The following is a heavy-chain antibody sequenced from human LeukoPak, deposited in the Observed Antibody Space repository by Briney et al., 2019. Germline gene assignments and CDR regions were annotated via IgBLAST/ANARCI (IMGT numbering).Heavy chain of an antibody. CDR2: ISSSSSYI. CDR3: ARDHAAMVPYFDY. D-gene: IGHD5-18*01. CDR1: GFTFSSYS. Sequence: GGSLRLSCAASGFTFSSYSMNWVRQAPGKGLEWVSSISSSSSYIYYADSVKGRFTISRDNAKNSLYLQMNSLRAEDTAVYYCARDHAAMVPYFDYWGQGTLATVSS. J-gene: IGHJ4*02. V-gene: IGHV3-21*01.